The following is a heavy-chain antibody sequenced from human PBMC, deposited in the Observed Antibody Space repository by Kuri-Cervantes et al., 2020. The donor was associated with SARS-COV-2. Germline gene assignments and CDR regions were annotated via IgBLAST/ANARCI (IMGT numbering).Heavy chain of an antibody. D-gene: IGHD2-2*02. Sequence: ASVKVSCKASGYTFTGYYMHWVQQAPGQGLEWMGWINPNSGGTNYAQKFQGRVTMTRDTSISTAYMELSRLRSDDTAVYYCATLGYCSSTSCYKRFDYWGQGTLVTVSS. CDR1: GYTFTGYY. V-gene: IGHV1-2*02. CDR3: ATLGYCSSTSCYKRFDY. CDR2: INPNSGGT. J-gene: IGHJ4*02.